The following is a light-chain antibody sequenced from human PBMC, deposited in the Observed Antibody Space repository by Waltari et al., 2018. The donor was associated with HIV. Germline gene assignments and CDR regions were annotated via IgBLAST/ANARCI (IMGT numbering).Light chain of an antibody. V-gene: IGLV2-8*01. Sequence: QSALTQPPSASGSPGQSVTISCTGTSSAVGGYNYVSWYQQHPGKAPKLMIFEVIERPSGVPARFFGSKSGNTASLTVSGLQAEDEADYFCSSYAGSNNVIFGGGTKLTVL. CDR1: SSAVGGYNY. CDR2: EVI. J-gene: IGLJ2*01. CDR3: SSYAGSNNVI.